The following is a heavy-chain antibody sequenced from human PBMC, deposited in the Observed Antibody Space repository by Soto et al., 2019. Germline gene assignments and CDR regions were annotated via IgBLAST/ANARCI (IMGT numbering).Heavy chain of an antibody. J-gene: IGHJ4*02. CDR1: GGSISSYY. D-gene: IGHD3-22*01. Sequence: LSLTCTVSGGSISSYYWSWIRQPPGKGLEWIGYIYYSGSTNYNPSLKSRVTISVDTSKNQFSLKLSSVTAADTAVYYCARGDSSGYYFDYFDDWGQGTLVTVSS. CDR2: IYYSGST. CDR3: ARGDSSGYYFDYFDD. V-gene: IGHV4-59*01.